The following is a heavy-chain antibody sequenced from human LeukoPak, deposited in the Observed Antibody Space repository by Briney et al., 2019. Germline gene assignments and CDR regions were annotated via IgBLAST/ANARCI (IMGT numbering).Heavy chain of an antibody. Sequence: GGSLRLSCAASGFTFSSYAMSWVRQAPGKGLDGVSAISGSGGSTYYADSVKGRFTISRDNAKNSLYLQMNSLRAEDTAVYYCARVPTTYGMDVWGQGTTVTVSS. CDR3: ARVPTTYGMDV. V-gene: IGHV3-23*01. CDR2: ISGSGGST. D-gene: IGHD4-11*01. J-gene: IGHJ6*02. CDR1: GFTFSSYA.